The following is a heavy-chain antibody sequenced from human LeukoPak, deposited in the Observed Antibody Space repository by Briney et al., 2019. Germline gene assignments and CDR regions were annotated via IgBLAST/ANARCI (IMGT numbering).Heavy chain of an antibody. D-gene: IGHD3-10*01. CDR3: AGQVRGVMTLFDY. CDR2: IYSSGIT. V-gene: IGHV4-59*01. J-gene: IGHJ4*02. Sequence: PSETLSLTCIVSYGSISSYYWSWIRQPPGKGLEWIGQIYSSGITNYSPSLKSRVTISVDTSKNQFSLKLTSVTAADTAVSYCAGQVRGVMTLFDYWGQGTLVTVSS. CDR1: YGSISSYY.